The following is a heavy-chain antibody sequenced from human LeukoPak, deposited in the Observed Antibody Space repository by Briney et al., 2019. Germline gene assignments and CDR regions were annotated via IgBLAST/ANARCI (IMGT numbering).Heavy chain of an antibody. V-gene: IGHV1-69*05. CDR3: ARGLGYNSGRLSYFDL. CDR1: GGTFNNSA. CDR2: IIPIFGIA. J-gene: IGHJ2*01. D-gene: IGHD5-24*01. Sequence: ASVRVSCKASGGTFNNSAVSWVRQAPGQGLEWMGGIIPIFGIANYAQKFQGRVSITTDESRFTSYMDLSGLTFEDTAFYYCARGLGYNSGRLSYFDLWGRGTLVTVSS.